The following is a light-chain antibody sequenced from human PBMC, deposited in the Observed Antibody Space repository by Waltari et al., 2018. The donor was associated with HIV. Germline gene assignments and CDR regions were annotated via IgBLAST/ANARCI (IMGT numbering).Light chain of an antibody. V-gene: IGKV3-20*01. CDR3: QQYGGSPYT. CDR2: GAS. CDR1: QSVSSNY. Sequence: EIVLTQSPGTLSLSPGESATIACRARQSVSSNYLAWYQHKPGQAPRLLIYGASSRATGIPDRFSGSGSGTDFTLTISRLEPEDFAVYYCQQYGGSPYTFGQGTKLEIK. J-gene: IGKJ2*01.